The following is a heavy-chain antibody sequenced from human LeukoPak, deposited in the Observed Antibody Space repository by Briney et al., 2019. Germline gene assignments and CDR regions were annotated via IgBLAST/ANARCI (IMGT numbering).Heavy chain of an antibody. CDR3: ARDRRTMVRGYTLNWFDP. D-gene: IGHD3-10*01. CDR2: IYYSGST. J-gene: IGHJ5*02. Sequence: SQTLSLTCTVSGGSISSGGYYWSWIRQHPGKGLEWIGYIYYSGSTYYNPSLKSRVTISVDTSKNQFSLKLSSVTAADTAVYYCARDRRTMVRGYTLNWFDPWGQGTLVTVSS. V-gene: IGHV4-31*03. CDR1: GGSISSGGYY.